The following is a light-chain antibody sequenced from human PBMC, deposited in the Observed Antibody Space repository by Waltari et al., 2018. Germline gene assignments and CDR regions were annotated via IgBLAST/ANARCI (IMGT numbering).Light chain of an antibody. CDR3: ASYAGTVV. V-gene: IGLV2-8*01. CDR1: SSDIGGHYY. Sequence: QSALTQPPSASGSPGQSVTIPCTGASSDIGGHYYVSWYQQHPGKPPKRIIYEVNQRPSGVPDRFSGSKSGNPASLTVSGLQPDDEADYYCASYAGTVVFGGGTKLTVL. CDR2: EVN. J-gene: IGLJ2*01.